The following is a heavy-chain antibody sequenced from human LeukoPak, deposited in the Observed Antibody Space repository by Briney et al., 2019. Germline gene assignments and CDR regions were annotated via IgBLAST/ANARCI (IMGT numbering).Heavy chain of an antibody. J-gene: IGHJ4*02. CDR1: GGSFSGYY. Sequence: SETLSLTCAVYGGSFSGYYWSWIRQPPGKGLEWIGEINHSGSTNYNPSLKSRVTISVDTSKNQFSLKLSSVTAADTAAYYCARRGSRRFLVYYFDYWGQGTLVTVSS. CDR2: INHSGST. CDR3: ARRGSRRFLVYYFDY. D-gene: IGHD2-2*01. V-gene: IGHV4-34*01.